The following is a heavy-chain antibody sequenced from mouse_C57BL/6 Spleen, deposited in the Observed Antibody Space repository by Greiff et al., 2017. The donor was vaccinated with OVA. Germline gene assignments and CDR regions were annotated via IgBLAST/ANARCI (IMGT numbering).Heavy chain of an antibody. CDR1: GYTFTSYG. Sequence: QVQLQESGAELARPGASVKLSCKASGYTFTSYGISWVKQRTGQGLEWIGEIYPRSGNTYYNEKFKGKATLTAVKSSSTAYMELRSLTSEDSAVYFCARSENGYPTSWFAYWGQGTLVTVSA. V-gene: IGHV1-81*01. J-gene: IGHJ3*01. CDR2: IYPRSGNT. D-gene: IGHD2-2*01. CDR3: ARSENGYPTSWFAY.